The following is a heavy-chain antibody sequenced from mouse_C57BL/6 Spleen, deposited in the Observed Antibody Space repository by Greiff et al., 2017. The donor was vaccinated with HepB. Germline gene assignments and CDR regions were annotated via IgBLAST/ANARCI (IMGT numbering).Heavy chain of an antibody. D-gene: IGHD2-3*01. V-gene: IGHV14-1*01. CDR3: TMDGYSFAY. Sequence: VTLKESGAELVRPGASVKLSCTASGFNIKDYYMHWVKQRPEQGLEWIGRIDPEAGDTEYAPKFQGKATMTADTSSNTAYLQLSSLTSEDTAVYYCTMDGYSFAYWGQGTLVTVSA. CDR2: IDPEAGDT. CDR1: GFNIKDYY. J-gene: IGHJ3*01.